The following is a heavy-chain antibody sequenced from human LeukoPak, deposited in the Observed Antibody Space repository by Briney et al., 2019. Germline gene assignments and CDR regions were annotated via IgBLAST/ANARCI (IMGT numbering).Heavy chain of an antibody. CDR1: GYTFTGYY. CDR3: ARDPGRPGRYWYFDL. Sequence: ASVKVSCRASGYTFTGYYMHWVRQAPGQGLEWMGWINPKSGDTKYAQKFRGRVTMTRDTPITTFYMDLSSLRSDDTAVYYCARDPGRPGRYWYFDLWGRGTLVAVSS. J-gene: IGHJ2*01. D-gene: IGHD1-26*01. CDR2: INPKSGDT. V-gene: IGHV1-2*02.